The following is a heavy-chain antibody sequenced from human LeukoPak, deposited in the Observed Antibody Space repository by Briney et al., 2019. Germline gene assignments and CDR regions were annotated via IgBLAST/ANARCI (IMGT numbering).Heavy chain of an antibody. Sequence: ASVKVSCMASGYTFTSYDISWVRQATGQGLEWMGWMNPNSGNTGYAQKFQGRVTMTRNTSISTAYMELSSLRSEDTAVYYCARGDGSSWEFDYWGQGTLVTVSS. D-gene: IGHD6-13*01. CDR2: MNPNSGNT. J-gene: IGHJ4*02. V-gene: IGHV1-8*01. CDR1: GYTFTSYD. CDR3: ARGDGSSWEFDY.